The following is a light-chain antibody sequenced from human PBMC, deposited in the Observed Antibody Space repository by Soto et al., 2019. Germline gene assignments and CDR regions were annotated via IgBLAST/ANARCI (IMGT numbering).Light chain of an antibody. J-gene: IGKJ1*01. CDR1: QSVSNF. CDR3: QQRSDWPWT. CDR2: DVS. Sequence: EIMLTQSPATLSLSPGERGTLSCRASQSVSNFLAWYQQKPGQAPRLLVYDVSNRATGIPARFSGSGSGTDFTLTISNLEPEDFAVYYCQQRSDWPWTFGQGTKVEVK. V-gene: IGKV3-11*01.